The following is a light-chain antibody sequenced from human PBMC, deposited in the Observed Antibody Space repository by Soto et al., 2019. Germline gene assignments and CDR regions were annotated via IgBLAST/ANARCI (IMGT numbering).Light chain of an antibody. CDR3: QQRSNWPPIT. CDR2: GAS. J-gene: IGKJ5*01. Sequence: EVVLTQFPATLSLSPGDRAALSCKASQSVHNFLAWYQQRPGQAPRLLIYGASNRAAVIPDRFSGSGSGTDFTLTINSLEPEDFAVYYCQQRSNWPPITFGQGTRLDIK. CDR1: QSVHNF. V-gene: IGKV3-11*01.